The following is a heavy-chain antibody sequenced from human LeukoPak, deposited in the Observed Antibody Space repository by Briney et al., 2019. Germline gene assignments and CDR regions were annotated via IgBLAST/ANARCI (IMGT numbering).Heavy chain of an antibody. D-gene: IGHD5-12*01. CDR1: GGTFSSYA. CDR3: ATNVDYSGYELGIGTFYYGMDV. Sequence: ASVKVSCKASGGTFSSYAISWVRQAPGQGLEWMGGIIPIFGTANYAQKFQGRATITADESTSTAYMELSSLRSEDTAVYYCATNVDYSGYELGIGTFYYGMDVWGKGTTVTVSS. CDR2: IIPIFGTA. J-gene: IGHJ6*04. V-gene: IGHV1-69*13.